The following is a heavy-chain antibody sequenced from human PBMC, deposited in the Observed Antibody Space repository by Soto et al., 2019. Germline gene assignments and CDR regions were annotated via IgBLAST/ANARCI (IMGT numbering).Heavy chain of an antibody. CDR3: ARGGMAAGNLEYFQH. J-gene: IGHJ1*01. V-gene: IGHV3-53*01. Sequence: EVQLVESGGGLIQPGGSLRLSCAASGFTVSSNHMSWVRQAPGKGLEWVSVIYSDGNTYYADSVKGRFTISRDNSKNTLYLQMNSLRDEDTAVYYCARGGMAAGNLEYFQHWGQGTLVTVSS. CDR1: GFTVSSNH. CDR2: IYSDGNT. D-gene: IGHD6-13*01.